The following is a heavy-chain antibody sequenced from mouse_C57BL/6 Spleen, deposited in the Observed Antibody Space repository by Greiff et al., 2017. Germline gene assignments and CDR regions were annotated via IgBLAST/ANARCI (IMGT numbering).Heavy chain of an antibody. CDR2: IYPGDGDT. Sequence: VMLVESGAELVKPGASVKISCKASGYAFSSYWMNWVKQRPGKGLEWIGQIYPGDGDTNYNGKFKGKATLTADKSSSTAYMQLSSLTSEDSAVYFCARIGYSNWNYFDDWGQGTTLTVSS. D-gene: IGHD2-5*01. J-gene: IGHJ2*01. V-gene: IGHV1-80*01. CDR3: ARIGYSNWNYFDD. CDR1: GYAFSSYW.